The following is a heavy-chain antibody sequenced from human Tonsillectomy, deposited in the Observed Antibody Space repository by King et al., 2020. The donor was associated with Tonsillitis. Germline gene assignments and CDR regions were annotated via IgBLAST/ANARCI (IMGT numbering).Heavy chain of an antibody. CDR2: IIPVFGTP. V-gene: IGHV1-69*01. D-gene: IGHD1-1*01. CDR3: ARGTTGATSYKYGMDV. Sequence: QLVQSGAEVKKPGSSVRVSCQASGGTFSNHAMSWVRQAPGQGLEWVGGIIPVFGTPTYAQKFQGRVTITADESRNTAHMELRSLRSEDTAVYYCARGTTGATSYKYGMDVWGQGTTVTVS. J-gene: IGHJ6*02. CDR1: GGTFSNHA.